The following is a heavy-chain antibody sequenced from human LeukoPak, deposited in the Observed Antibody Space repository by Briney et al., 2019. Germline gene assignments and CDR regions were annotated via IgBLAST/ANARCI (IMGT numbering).Heavy chain of an antibody. CDR3: ARGPLSAAGPGYFDY. V-gene: IGHV4-30-2*01. Sequence: SQTLSLTCAVSGGSISSGGYSWSWIRQPPGKGLEWIGYIYHSGSTYYNPSLKSRVTISVDRSKNQFSLKLSSVTAADTAVYYCARGPLSAAGPGYFDYWGQGTLVTVPS. CDR2: IYHSGST. CDR1: GGSISSGGYS. J-gene: IGHJ4*02. D-gene: IGHD6-13*01.